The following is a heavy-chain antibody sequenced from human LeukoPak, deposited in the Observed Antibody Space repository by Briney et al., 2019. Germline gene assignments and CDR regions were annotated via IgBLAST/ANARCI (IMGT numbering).Heavy chain of an antibody. CDR1: GFIFRSYA. V-gene: IGHV3-23*01. CDR2: ISGSGAST. CDR3: AKAAVVIPDY. D-gene: IGHD3-22*01. J-gene: IGHJ4*02. Sequence: GGSLRLSCAASGFIFRSYAMSWVRQAPGGGLKWVSGISGSGASTYYADSVKGRFTISRDNSKNTLYLQMKTLRAEDTAVYYCAKAAVVIPDYWGQGTLVTVLS.